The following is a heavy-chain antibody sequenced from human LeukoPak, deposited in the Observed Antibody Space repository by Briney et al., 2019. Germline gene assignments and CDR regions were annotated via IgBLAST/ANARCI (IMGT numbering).Heavy chain of an antibody. CDR1: GFTFSDYG. CDR2: IRYDGSNR. J-gene: IGHJ4*02. CDR3: AKDRSPDYYGSGSYVY. D-gene: IGHD3-10*01. Sequence: GGSLRLSCAASGFTFSDYGMHWVRQAPGKGLEWLTFIRYDGSNRYYADSVKGRFTISRDNSKNTLYLQMNSLRAEDTAVYYCAKDRSPDYYGSGSYVYWGQGTLVTVSS. V-gene: IGHV3-30*02.